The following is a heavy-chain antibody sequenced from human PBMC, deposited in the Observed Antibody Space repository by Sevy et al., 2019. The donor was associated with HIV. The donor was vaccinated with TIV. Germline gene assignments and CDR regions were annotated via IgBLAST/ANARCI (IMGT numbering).Heavy chain of an antibody. J-gene: IGHJ4*02. V-gene: IGHV4-59*01. D-gene: IGHD5-18*01. Sequence: SETLSLTCSVSGGSISSYYWSWIRQPPGKGLEWVDYSGSTSYNSSIKSRFTISVDRSKNQFSLKLRSVTAADTTIYYCARVIYTYGFPLFFDYWGQGILVTVSS. CDR1: GGSISSYY. CDR3: ARVIYTYGFPLFFDY. CDR2: YSGST.